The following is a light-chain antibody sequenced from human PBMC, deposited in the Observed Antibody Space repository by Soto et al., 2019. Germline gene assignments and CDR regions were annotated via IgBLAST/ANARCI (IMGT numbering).Light chain of an antibody. CDR1: QSLVYSDGNTY. V-gene: IGKV2-30*01. J-gene: IGKJ5*01. CDR2: KVS. Sequence: DVVMTQSPLSLPVTLGQPASISCRSSQSLVYSDGNTYLNWFQQRPGQSPRRLIYKVSNRDSGVPDRFSGSGSGSDFTLKISRVEAEDFGVYYCMQGTHWHPGFGQGTRLEIK. CDR3: MQGTHWHPG.